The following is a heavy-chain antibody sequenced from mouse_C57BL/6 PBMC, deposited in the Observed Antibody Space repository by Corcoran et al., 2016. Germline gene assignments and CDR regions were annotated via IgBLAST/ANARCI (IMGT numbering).Heavy chain of an antibody. CDR1: GYTFTDYN. CDR2: INPNNGGT. Sequence: EVQLQQSGPELVKPGASVKIPCKASGYTFTDYNMDWVKQSHGKSLEWIGDINPNNGGTIYNQKFKGKAILTVDKSSSTAYMELHSLTSEDTAVYYCARYYYDYDWYFDVWGTGTTVTVSS. V-gene: IGHV1-18*01. CDR3: ARYYYDYDWYFDV. J-gene: IGHJ1*03. D-gene: IGHD2-4*01.